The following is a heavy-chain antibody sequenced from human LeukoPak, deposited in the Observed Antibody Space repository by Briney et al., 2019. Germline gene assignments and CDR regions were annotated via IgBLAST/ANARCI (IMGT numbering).Heavy chain of an antibody. V-gene: IGHV3-64*01. Sequence: PGGSLRLSCAASGFTFSSYAMHWVRQGPGKGLEYVSAISSNGGSTDYANSVKGRFIISRDNSKNTLYLQMGSLRAEDMAVYYCARAFPYDFWSASPMDVWGKGTTVSVSS. J-gene: IGHJ6*03. D-gene: IGHD3-3*01. CDR3: ARAFPYDFWSASPMDV. CDR2: ISSNGGST. CDR1: GFTFSSYA.